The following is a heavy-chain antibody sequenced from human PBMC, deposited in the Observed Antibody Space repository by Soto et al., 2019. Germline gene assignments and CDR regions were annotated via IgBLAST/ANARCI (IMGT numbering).Heavy chain of an antibody. CDR2: ISGSGGCT. V-gene: IGHV3-23*01. J-gene: IGHJ5*02. Sequence: GGSLRLSCAASGVTFSSYAMSWVRRAPGKGVEWVSAISGSGGCTYYADSVKGRFTICRDNSKNTLYLQMNSLRAEDTAVYYCAKGLADYDFWSGYPDFNWFDPWGQGTLVTVSS. CDR3: AKGLADYDFWSGYPDFNWFDP. D-gene: IGHD3-3*01. CDR1: GVTFSSYA.